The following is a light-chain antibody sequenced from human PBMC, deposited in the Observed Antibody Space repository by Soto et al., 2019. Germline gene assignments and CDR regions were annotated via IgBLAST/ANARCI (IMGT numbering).Light chain of an antibody. CDR1: QSVSSN. V-gene: IGKV3-20*01. CDR3: QQYGYSPPWT. Sequence: VMTQSPVPMSVSAGERATLSCSPGQSVSSNSAWYQQKPGQAPRLLIYGASTRAAGIPDRFSGSGSGTDFTLTISGLEPEDLAVYYCQQYGYSPPWTFGQGTKVDIK. CDR2: GAS. J-gene: IGKJ1*01.